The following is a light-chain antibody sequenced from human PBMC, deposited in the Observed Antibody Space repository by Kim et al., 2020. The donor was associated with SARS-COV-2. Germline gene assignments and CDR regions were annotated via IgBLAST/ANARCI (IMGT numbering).Light chain of an antibody. V-gene: IGKV3-20*01. CDR3: QQYGIAPPYT. Sequence: PGEESALSCRTSQGVVSHYFACYQQKPAQAPTLLIYSGATEGAGIPHRCSGSRCAADVFPPIIRRVPHDVAVYYCQQYGIAPPYTFGQGTKLEI. J-gene: IGKJ2*01. CDR2: SGA. CDR1: QGVVSHY.